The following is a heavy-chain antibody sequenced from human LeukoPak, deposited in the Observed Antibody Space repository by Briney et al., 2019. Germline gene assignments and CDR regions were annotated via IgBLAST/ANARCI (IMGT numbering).Heavy chain of an antibody. D-gene: IGHD6-13*01. CDR2: IKSDGTIT. V-gene: IGHV3-74*01. CDR3: AISPPDSSWVY. CDR1: GSTFSNYW. Sequence: GGSLRLSCAASGSTFSNYWMHWVRQAPGKGLVWVSRIKSDGTITSYADSVKGRFTISRDNAKNTLYLQMNSLRGEDTAVYYCAISPPDSSWVYWGQGTLVTVSS. J-gene: IGHJ4*02.